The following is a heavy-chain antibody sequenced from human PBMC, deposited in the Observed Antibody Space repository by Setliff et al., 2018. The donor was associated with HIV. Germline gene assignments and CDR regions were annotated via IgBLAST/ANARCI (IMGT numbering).Heavy chain of an antibody. CDR2: MYNSGST. Sequence: KASETLSLTCTVSGGSITSHYWSWIRQPPGKGLEWIGYMYNSGSTNYNPSLKSRVTIPVDTSKNQFSLRLNSVTAADTAVYYCAREQTTETTMGFAFDIWGQGTVVTVSS. J-gene: IGHJ3*02. CDR1: GGSITSHY. D-gene: IGHD4-17*01. CDR3: AREQTTETTMGFAFDI. V-gene: IGHV4-59*11.